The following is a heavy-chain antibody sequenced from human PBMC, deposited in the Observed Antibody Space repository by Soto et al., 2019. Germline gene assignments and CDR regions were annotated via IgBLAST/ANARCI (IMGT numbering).Heavy chain of an antibody. D-gene: IGHD3-3*01. V-gene: IGHV3-64D*09. CDR1: GFTFSSYA. CDR3: VNERVVARINDAFDI. Sequence: GGSLRLSCSASGFTFSSYAMHWVRQAPGKGLEYVSAISSNGGSTYYADSVKGRFTISRDNSKNTLYLQMSSLRAEDTAVYYCVNERVVARINDAFDIWGQGTMVTVSS. CDR2: ISSNGGST. J-gene: IGHJ3*02.